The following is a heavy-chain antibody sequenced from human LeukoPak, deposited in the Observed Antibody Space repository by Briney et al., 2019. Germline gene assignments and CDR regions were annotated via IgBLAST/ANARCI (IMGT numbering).Heavy chain of an antibody. J-gene: IGHJ4*02. CDR1: GYTFTSYA. V-gene: IGHV1-3*03. CDR2: INAGNGNT. D-gene: IGHD3-10*01. Sequence: ASVKVSCKASGYTFTSYAMHWVRQAPGQRLEWMGWINAGNGNTKYSQEFQGRVTITRDTSASTAYMELSSLRSEDMAVYYCARDGPYSSGEFDYWGQGTLVTVSS. CDR3: ARDGPYSSGEFDY.